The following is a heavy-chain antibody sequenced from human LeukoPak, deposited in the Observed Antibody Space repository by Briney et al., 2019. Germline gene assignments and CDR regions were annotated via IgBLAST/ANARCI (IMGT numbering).Heavy chain of an antibody. CDR2: ISHSGST. Sequence: PSETLSLTCAVYGGSFSGYYWSWIRQPPGKGLEWIGEISHSGSTNYNPSLKSRVTISVDTSKNQFSLKLSSVTAADTAVYYCARGYYGSGSHCCHMDVWGKGTTITVS. D-gene: IGHD3-10*01. CDR3: ARGYYGSGSHCCHMDV. V-gene: IGHV4-34*01. CDR1: GGSFSGYY. J-gene: IGHJ6*03.